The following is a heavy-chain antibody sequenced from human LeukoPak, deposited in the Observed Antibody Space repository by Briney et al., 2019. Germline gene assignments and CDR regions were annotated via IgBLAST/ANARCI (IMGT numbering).Heavy chain of an antibody. CDR2: IIPIFGTA. CDR1: GGTFISYA. V-gene: IGHV1-69*01. D-gene: IGHD3-22*01. Sequence: SVKVSCKASGGTFISYAISWVRQAPGQGLEWMGGIIPIFGTASYAQKSQGRVTITADESTSTAYMELSSLRSEDTAVYYCATPYYYDSSGYYPTPFDYWGQGTLVTVSS. CDR3: ATPYYYDSSGYYPTPFDY. J-gene: IGHJ4*02.